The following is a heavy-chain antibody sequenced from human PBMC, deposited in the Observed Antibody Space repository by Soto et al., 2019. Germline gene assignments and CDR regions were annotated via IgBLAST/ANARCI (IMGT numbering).Heavy chain of an antibody. CDR1: GYKFTTYF. D-gene: IGHD2-8*01. CDR3: VRGYCTTTPCSGDFQH. CDR2: IHPSRDT. J-gene: IGHJ1*01. Sequence: QVQLVQSGAEVKKPGASVKVACKASGYKFTTYFIHWVRQAPGQGLEWMGMIHPSRDTGYGQKFRGRVTMTIDTATTTAYMELRNLTSEDTAIYFSVRGYCTTTPCSGDFQHWGQGTLVTVSS. V-gene: IGHV1-46*01.